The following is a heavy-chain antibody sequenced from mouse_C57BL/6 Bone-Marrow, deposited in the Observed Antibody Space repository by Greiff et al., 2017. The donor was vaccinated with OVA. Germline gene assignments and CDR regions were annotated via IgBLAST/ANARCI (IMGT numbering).Heavy chain of an antibody. CDR2: IDPETGGT. V-gene: IGHV1-15*01. CDR1: GYTFTDYE. D-gene: IGHD1-1*01. J-gene: IGHJ2*01. CDR3: TTFITTPGRDY. Sequence: QVQLQQSEAELVRPGASVTLSCKASGYTFTDYEMHWVKQTPVHGLEWIGAIDPETGGTAYNQKFKGKAILTADKSSSTAYMELRSLTSEDSAVYYCTTFITTPGRDYWGQGTTLTVSS.